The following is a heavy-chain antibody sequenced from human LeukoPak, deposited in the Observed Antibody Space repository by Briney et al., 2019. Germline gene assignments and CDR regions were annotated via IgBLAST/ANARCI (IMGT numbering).Heavy chain of an antibody. CDR1: GGSISSGGYY. Sequence: SETLSLTCTVSGGSISSGGYYWIWIRQHPGKGLEWIGYIYYSGSTYYNPSLKSRITISVDTPKNQFSLKLSSVTAADTAVYYCARGLGYCSGGSCDWPFDIWGQGTVLSVSS. V-gene: IGHV4-30-4*08. D-gene: IGHD2-15*01. CDR2: IYYSGST. J-gene: IGHJ3*02. CDR3: ARGLGYCSGGSCDWPFDI.